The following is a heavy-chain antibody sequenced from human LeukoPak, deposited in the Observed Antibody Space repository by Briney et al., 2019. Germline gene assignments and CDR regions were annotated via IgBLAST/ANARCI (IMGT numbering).Heavy chain of an antibody. V-gene: IGHV3-48*04. Sequence: GGSLRLSCAASGFTFSSYGMHWVRQAPGKGLEWVSYISSSGSTIYYADSVRGRFTISRDNAKNSLYLQMNSLRAEDTAVYYCAKARAIVATIGGYWGQGTLVTVSS. D-gene: IGHD5-12*01. J-gene: IGHJ4*02. CDR1: GFTFSSYG. CDR2: ISSSGSTI. CDR3: AKARAIVATIGGY.